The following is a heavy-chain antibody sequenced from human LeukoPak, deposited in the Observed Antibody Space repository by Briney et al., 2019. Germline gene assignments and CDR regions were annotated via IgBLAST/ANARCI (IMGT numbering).Heavy chain of an antibody. CDR2: MNPNSGNT. V-gene: IGHV1-8*01. J-gene: IGHJ4*02. Sequence: APVKVSCKASGYTFTSYDIKLVRQATGQGLELMGWMNPNSGNTGYAQKFQGRVTMTRNTSISTAYMELSSLRSEDTAVYYCARARAAAGIDFDYWGQGTLVTVSS. D-gene: IGHD6-13*01. CDR3: ARARAAAGIDFDY. CDR1: GYTFTSYD.